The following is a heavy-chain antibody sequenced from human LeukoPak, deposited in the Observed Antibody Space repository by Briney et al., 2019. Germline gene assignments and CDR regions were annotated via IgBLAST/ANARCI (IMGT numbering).Heavy chain of an antibody. CDR2: IYYSGST. Sequence: SEALSLTCTVSGGSISSYYWSWIRQPPGKGLEWIGYIYYSGSTNHNPSLKSRVTISVDTSKNQFSLKLSSVTAADTAVYYCARRGSIAAHFDYWGQGTLVTVSS. CDR3: ARRGSIAAHFDY. V-gene: IGHV4-59*08. CDR1: GGSISSYY. J-gene: IGHJ4*02. D-gene: IGHD6-6*01.